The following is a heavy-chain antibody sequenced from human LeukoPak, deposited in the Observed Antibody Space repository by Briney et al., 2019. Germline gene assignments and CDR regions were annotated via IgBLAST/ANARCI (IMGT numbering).Heavy chain of an antibody. J-gene: IGHJ6*02. CDR2: ILSDGGNK. CDR1: GFTFSSYG. CDR3: ARDLNGMDV. V-gene: IGHV3-33*01. Sequence: PGRSLRLSCAASGFTFSSYGMHWVRQAPGKGLEWVAAILSDGGNKYYADSVKGRFTISRDNSKNTLYLHMNSLRAEDTAVYYCARDLNGMDVWGQGTTVTVSS.